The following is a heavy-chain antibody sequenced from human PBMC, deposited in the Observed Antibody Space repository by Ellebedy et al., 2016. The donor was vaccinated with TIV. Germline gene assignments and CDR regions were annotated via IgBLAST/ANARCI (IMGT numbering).Heavy chain of an antibody. J-gene: IGHJ1*01. CDR1: GFTFSSYA. Sequence: GEFLKISXAASGFTFSSYAMSWVRQAPGKGLEWVSAIRGSGVSTYYADSVKGRFTISRDNSKNTLYLQMNSLRAEDTAVYYCAKDPGYCSSTSCYRYFQHWGQGTLVTVSS. CDR3: AKDPGYCSSTSCYRYFQH. D-gene: IGHD2-2*02. CDR2: IRGSGVST. V-gene: IGHV3-23*01.